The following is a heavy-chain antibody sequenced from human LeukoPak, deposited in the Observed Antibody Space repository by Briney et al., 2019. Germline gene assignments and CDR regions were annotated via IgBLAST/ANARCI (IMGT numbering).Heavy chain of an antibody. Sequence: GGSLRLSCAASGFTFSSYTMNWARQAPGKGLEWVSSITSSSSSIYYADSVKGRFTISRDNAKNSLYLQMTSLRAEDTAVYYCTRDHMVHPRGGWFDPWGQGTLVTVSS. CDR3: TRDHMVHPRGGWFDP. D-gene: IGHD3-10*01. J-gene: IGHJ5*02. V-gene: IGHV3-21*01. CDR1: GFTFSSYT. CDR2: ITSSSSSI.